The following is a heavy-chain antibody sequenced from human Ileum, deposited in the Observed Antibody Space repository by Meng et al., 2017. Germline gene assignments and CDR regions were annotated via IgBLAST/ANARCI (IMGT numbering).Heavy chain of an antibody. J-gene: IGHJ4*02. CDR3: DREFYVDTAMVIDS. V-gene: IGHV4-30-4*01. CDR2: IYYDGSS. Sequence: QVQLQESGPGLVKPSQTLSLTCSVSNGSLANVNNYWNWIRQAPGQALEHIGYIYYDGSSYATPSLKSRVTMSIDTSTNQFSLRLDSVTAADTAVYYCDREFYVDTAMVIDSWGPGALVTVSS. D-gene: IGHD5-18*01. CDR1: NGSLANVNNY.